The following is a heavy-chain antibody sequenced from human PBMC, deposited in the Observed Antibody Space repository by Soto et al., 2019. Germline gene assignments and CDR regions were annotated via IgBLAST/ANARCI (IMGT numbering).Heavy chain of an antibody. Sequence: GGSLRLSCAASGFTFDDYTMHWVRQAPGKGLEWVSLISWDGGSTYYADSVKGRFTISRDNSKNSLYLQMNSLRTEDTALYYCAKTAGAHSSWYPRNYYYYGMDVWGQGTTVTVSS. D-gene: IGHD6-13*01. V-gene: IGHV3-43*01. CDR1: GFTFDDYT. CDR3: AKTAGAHSSWYPRNYYYYGMDV. J-gene: IGHJ6*02. CDR2: ISWDGGST.